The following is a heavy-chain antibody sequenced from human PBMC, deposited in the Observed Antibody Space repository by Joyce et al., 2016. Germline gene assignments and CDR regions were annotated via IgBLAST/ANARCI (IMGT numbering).Heavy chain of an antibody. CDR3: ARALGYCSGGNCYYWGFDP. CDR2: MNPKRGNT. D-gene: IGHD2-15*01. V-gene: IGHV1-8*01. J-gene: IGHJ5*02. Sequence: QVQLVQSGAEVERPGASVKVSCKASEYTFTFYDINWVRQAPGQGREWMGLMNPKRGNTGYAQNFQGRVTMTSDTSVNTAYMELSSLRSDDTALYYCARALGYCSGGNCYYWGFDPWGQGTLVTVSS. CDR1: EYTFTFYD.